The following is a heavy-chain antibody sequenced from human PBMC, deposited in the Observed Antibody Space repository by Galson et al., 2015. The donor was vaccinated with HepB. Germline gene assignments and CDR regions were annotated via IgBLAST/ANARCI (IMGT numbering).Heavy chain of an antibody. Sequence: SLRLSCAASGFTFNSHDMSWVRQAPGKGLEWVSTISSTGDYTYYADSVKGRFTISRDNSKNTVSLQMNSLRAEDSAVYYCATRVQLWAWGQGTPVTVSS. CDR2: ISSTGDYT. CDR3: ATRVQLWA. CDR1: GFTFNSHD. V-gene: IGHV3-23*01. J-gene: IGHJ5*02. D-gene: IGHD3-10*01.